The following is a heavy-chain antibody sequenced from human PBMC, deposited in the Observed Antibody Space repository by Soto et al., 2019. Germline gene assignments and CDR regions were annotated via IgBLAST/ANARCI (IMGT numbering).Heavy chain of an antibody. J-gene: IGHJ4*02. CDR2: NKTESREE. CDR1: RYGLASCD. D-gene: IGHD1-1*01. Sequence: TSVEVNCKVSRYGLASCDIWRLRQSPRQGLAGSEWNKTESREEKYAGTLRGRVTRTRHTSINTAYIELNNLFSEDKAVYYCATRSTTCRNEVIDVRWGQGTLVNLSS. V-gene: IGHV1-2*02. CDR3: ATRSTTCRNEVIDVR.